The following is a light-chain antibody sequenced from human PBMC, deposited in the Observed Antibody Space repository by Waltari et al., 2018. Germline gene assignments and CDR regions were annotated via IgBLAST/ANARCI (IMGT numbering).Light chain of an antibody. J-gene: IGLJ1*01. V-gene: IGLV1-51*01. CDR2: DNN. Sequence: QSVLTQPPSVSAAPGQKVTVSCSGSTSNIGNYYVSWYQQPPGTAPKLLIFDNNHRPSGCPYRFSGSKSGTSATLGITGLQTGDEADYYCGTWDSSLDSYVFGTGSKVTVL. CDR1: TSNIGNYY. CDR3: GTWDSSLDSYV.